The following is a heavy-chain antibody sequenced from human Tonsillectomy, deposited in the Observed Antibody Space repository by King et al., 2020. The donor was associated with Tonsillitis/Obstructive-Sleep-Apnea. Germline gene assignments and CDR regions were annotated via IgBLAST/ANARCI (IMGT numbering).Heavy chain of an antibody. Sequence: QLVQSGAEVKKPGESLRISCKGSGYSFTNYWITWVRQMPGKGLDWMGRIDPSDSYTNYSPSFQGHVTISADKSIKTAYLQWSSLKASDTAMYYCARVDCSSASCYTENWLDLWGQGTLVTVSS. CDR3: ARVDCSSASCYTENWLDL. CDR2: IDPSDSYT. J-gene: IGHJ5*02. V-gene: IGHV5-10-1*03. D-gene: IGHD2-2*02. CDR1: GYSFTNYW.